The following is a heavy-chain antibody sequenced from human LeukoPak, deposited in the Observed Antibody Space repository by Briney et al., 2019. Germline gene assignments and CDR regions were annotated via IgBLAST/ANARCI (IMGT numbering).Heavy chain of an antibody. Sequence: SETLSLTCAVYGGSFSSYYWNWIRQPPGKGLEWIGEINHSGSTNYNPSLKSRVTISLDTSKNQFSLKLSSVTAADTAVYYCARGPYRTISARPIDYWGQGTLVTVSS. D-gene: IGHD6-6*01. CDR3: ARGPYRTISARPIDY. CDR1: GGSFSSYY. J-gene: IGHJ4*02. V-gene: IGHV4-34*01. CDR2: INHSGST.